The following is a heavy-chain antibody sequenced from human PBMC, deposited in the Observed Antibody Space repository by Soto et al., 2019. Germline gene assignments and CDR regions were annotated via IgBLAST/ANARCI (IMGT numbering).Heavy chain of an antibody. CDR2: IFSSGST. CDR3: AREGSYSAYNFAHGIQLWSFEF. J-gene: IGHJ4*02. Sequence: PSLTCTXAGGSINTFYWIWVLPPAGKVLEWSGRIFSSGSTSFNPSLESRVAMSVDTSKNHFSLNLSSVTAADMAVYYCAREGSYSAYNFAHGIQLWSFEFWGQGALVTVSS. CDR1: GGSINTFY. D-gene: IGHD5-12*01. V-gene: IGHV4-4*07.